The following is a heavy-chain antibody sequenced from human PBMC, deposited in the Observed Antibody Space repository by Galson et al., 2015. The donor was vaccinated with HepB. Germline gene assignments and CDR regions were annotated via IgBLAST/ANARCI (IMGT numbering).Heavy chain of an antibody. V-gene: IGHV3-23*01. D-gene: IGHD2-2*01. CDR2: ISGSGGTT. CDR3: AKDPRSSRGDY. J-gene: IGHJ4*02. CDR1: GFTFSSYA. Sequence: SLRLSCAASGFTFSSYAMSWVRQAPGKGLEWVSGISGSGGTTYNADSVKGRFTISRDNSKNTLYLQMNSLRADDTAVYYSAKDPRSSRGDYWGQGTLVTVSS.